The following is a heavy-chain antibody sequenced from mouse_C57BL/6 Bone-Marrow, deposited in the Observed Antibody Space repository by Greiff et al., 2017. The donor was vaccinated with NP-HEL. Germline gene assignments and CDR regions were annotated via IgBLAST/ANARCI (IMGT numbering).Heavy chain of an antibody. J-gene: IGHJ3*01. D-gene: IGHD2-3*01. V-gene: IGHV14-4*01. CDR1: GFNIKDDY. CDR2: IDPENGDT. Sequence: VQLKQSGAELVRPGASVKLSCTASGFNIKDDYMHWVKQRPEQGLEWIGWIDPENGDTEYASKFQGKATITADTSSNTAYLQLSSLTSEDTAVYYCTTDGYYAWFAYWGQGTLVTVSA. CDR3: TTDGYYAWFAY.